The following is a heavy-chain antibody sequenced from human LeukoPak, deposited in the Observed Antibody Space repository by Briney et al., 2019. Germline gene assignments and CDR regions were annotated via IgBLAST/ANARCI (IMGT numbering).Heavy chain of an antibody. D-gene: IGHD3-22*01. V-gene: IGHV1-8*01. CDR3: AMGARQKKYYYESSGKGRFDYYMDV. J-gene: IGHJ6*03. Sequence: ASVKVSCKASGYTFTSYDINWVRQATGQGLEWMGWMNPNSGNTGYAQKFLGRVTMTRNTSIGTAYMELSSLRSEDTGVYYCAMGARQKKYYYESSGKGRFDYYMDVWGKGTTVTVSS. CDR1: GYTFTSYD. CDR2: MNPNSGNT.